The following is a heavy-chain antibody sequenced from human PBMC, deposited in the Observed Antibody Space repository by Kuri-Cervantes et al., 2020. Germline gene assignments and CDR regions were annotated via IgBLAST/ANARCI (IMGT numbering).Heavy chain of an antibody. Sequence: GESLKISCAASGFSFSSYAMNWVRQAPGKGLEWVSYISSTNAIYYADSVKGRFTVSRDNAKDLVYLQMNSLRAEDTAVYYCARGGNIAFDVWGRGTMVTVSS. CDR3: ARGGNIAFDV. CDR1: GFSFSSYA. CDR2: ISSTNAI. D-gene: IGHD4-23*01. V-gene: IGHV3-48*04. J-gene: IGHJ3*01.